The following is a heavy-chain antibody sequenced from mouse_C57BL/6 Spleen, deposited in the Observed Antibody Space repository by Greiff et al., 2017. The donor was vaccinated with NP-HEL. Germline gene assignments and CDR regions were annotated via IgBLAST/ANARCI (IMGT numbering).Heavy chain of an antibody. V-gene: IGHV5-6*01. D-gene: IGHD2-4*01. J-gene: IGHJ4*01. CDR2: ISSGGSYP. CDR3: ARHGITTYNYAMDY. Sequence: EVKVVESGGDLVKPGGSLKLSCAASGFTFSSYGMSWVRQTPDKRLEWVATISSGGSYPYYPDSVKGRFTISRDNAKNTLYLQMSSLKSEDTAMYYCARHGITTYNYAMDYWGQGTSVTVSS. CDR1: GFTFSSYG.